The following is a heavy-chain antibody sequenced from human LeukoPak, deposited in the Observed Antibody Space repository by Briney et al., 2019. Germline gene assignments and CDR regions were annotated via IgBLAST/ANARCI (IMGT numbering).Heavy chain of an antibody. Sequence: SETLSLTCAVSGGSISSSNWWSWVRQPPGKGLEWIGEIYHSGSTNYNPSLKSRVTISVDKSKNQFSLKLSSVTAADTAVYYCARDGAAELYGGNPGGYFDYWGQGTLVTVSS. V-gene: IGHV4-4*02. J-gene: IGHJ4*02. CDR1: GGSISSSNW. CDR3: ARDGAAELYGGNPGGYFDY. D-gene: IGHD4-23*01. CDR2: IYHSGST.